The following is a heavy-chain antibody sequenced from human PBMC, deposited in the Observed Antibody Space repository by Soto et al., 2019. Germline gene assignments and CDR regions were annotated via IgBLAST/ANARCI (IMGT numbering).Heavy chain of an antibody. CDR1: GFTFSSYS. Sequence: EVQLVESGGGLVKPGGSLRLSCAASGFTFSSYSMNWVRQAPGKGLEWVSSISSSSSYIYYADSVKGRFTISRDNAKNSLYLQMNSLRAEDTAVYYCARDPPPPYGDHHGSGGYWGQGTLVTVSS. D-gene: IGHD4-17*01. CDR3: ARDPPPPYGDHHGSGGY. V-gene: IGHV3-21*01. J-gene: IGHJ4*02. CDR2: ISSSSSYI.